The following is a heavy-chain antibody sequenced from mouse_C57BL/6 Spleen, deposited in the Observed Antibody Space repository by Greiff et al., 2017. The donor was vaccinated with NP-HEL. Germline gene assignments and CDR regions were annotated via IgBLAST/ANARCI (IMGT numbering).Heavy chain of an antibody. CDR3: ARPDYYGSSSSFAY. D-gene: IGHD1-1*01. Sequence: VQLQQSGAELARPGASVKLSCKASGYTFTSYGISWVKQRTGQGLEWIGEIYPRSGNTYYNEKFKGKATLTADKSSSTAYMELRSLTSEDSAVYFCARPDYYGSSSSFAYWGQGTLVTVSA. CDR1: GYTFTSYG. CDR2: IYPRSGNT. J-gene: IGHJ3*01. V-gene: IGHV1-81*01.